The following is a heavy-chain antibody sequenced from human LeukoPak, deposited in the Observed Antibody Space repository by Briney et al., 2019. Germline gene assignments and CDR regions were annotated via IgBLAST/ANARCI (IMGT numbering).Heavy chain of an antibody. CDR3: AKAPVTTCRGAFCYPFDY. V-gene: IGHV3-30*02. CDR2: IRSDGGNK. J-gene: IGHJ4*02. D-gene: IGHD2-15*01. CDR1: GFSFSSYG. Sequence: GGSLRLSCAGSGFSFSSYGMHWVRQAPGKGLEWMAFIRSDGGNKYYADSVKGRFTISRDSSKNTLFLQMNRLRPEDAAVYYCAKAPVTTCRGAFCYPFDYWGLGTLVTVSS.